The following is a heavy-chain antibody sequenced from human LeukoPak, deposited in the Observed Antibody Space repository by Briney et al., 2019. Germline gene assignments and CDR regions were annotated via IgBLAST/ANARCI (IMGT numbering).Heavy chain of an antibody. V-gene: IGHV1-8*01. CDR1: GYTFTSYD. CDR3: ARGRYCSSTSCYACYMDV. CDR2: MNPNSGNT. J-gene: IGHJ6*03. D-gene: IGHD2-2*01. Sequence: AAVKVSCTASGYTFTSYDINWVRQATGQGLEWMGWMNPNSGNTGYAQKFQGRVTMTRNTSISTAYMELSSLRSEDTAVYYCARGRYCSSTSCYACYMDVWGKGTTVTVSS.